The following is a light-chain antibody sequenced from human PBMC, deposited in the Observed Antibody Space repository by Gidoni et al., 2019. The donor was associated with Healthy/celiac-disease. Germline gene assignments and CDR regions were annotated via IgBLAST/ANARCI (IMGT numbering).Light chain of an antibody. Sequence: DIQMTQSPSSLSASVGDRVTITGRARQGISNYLAWYQQKPGKVATLLIYAASTLQSGVPSRFSVSGSGTDFTLTISSLQPEDVATDFCQNYNSAPPGYTFGPGTKVDIK. J-gene: IGKJ3*01. CDR2: AAS. V-gene: IGKV1-27*01. CDR3: QNYNSAPPGYT. CDR1: QGISNY.